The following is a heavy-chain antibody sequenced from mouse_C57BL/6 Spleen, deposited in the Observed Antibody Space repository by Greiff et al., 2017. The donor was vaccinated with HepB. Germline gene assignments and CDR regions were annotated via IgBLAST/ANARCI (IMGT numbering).Heavy chain of an antibody. J-gene: IGHJ3*01. D-gene: IGHD1-1*01. Sequence: QVQLQQPGAELVKPGASVKLSCKASGYTFTSYWMHWVKQRPGQGLEWIGMIHPNSGSTNYNEKFKSKATLTVDKSSSTAYMQLSSLTSEDSAVYYCARPRSYGSSFWFAYWGQGTLVTVSA. CDR3: ARPRSYGSSFWFAY. CDR1: GYTFTSYW. CDR2: IHPNSGST. V-gene: IGHV1-64*01.